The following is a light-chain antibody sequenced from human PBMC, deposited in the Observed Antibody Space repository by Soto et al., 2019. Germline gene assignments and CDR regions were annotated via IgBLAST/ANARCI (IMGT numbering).Light chain of an antibody. Sequence: EIVLTQSPATLSLSPGERATLSCRASQSVNSYLAWYQQKPGQAPRLLIYDASNRATGIPARFSGSGSGTGFTLTISSLEPEDFAVYYCQQRSNWPITFGQGTRLEIK. CDR2: DAS. CDR1: QSVNSY. V-gene: IGKV3-11*01. CDR3: QQRSNWPIT. J-gene: IGKJ5*01.